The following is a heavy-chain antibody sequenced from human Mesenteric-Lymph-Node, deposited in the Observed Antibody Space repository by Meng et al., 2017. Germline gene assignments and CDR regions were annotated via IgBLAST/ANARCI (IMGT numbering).Heavy chain of an antibody. CDR3: ARDLWFDP. CDR1: GFTVDSNY. Sequence: EVHLVESGGGLVQPGGSLRLSCAASGFTVDSNYMNWVRQAPGKGLEWVSVMYSGGRTFYADSVKGRFTISRDNSKNTLYLQMYSLRVEDTAVYYCARDLWFDPWGQGTLVTVSS. CDR2: MYSGGRT. V-gene: IGHV3-66*01. J-gene: IGHJ5*02.